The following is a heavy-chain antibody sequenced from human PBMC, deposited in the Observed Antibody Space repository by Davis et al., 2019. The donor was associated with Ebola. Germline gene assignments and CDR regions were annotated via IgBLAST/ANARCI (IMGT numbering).Heavy chain of an antibody. V-gene: IGHV1-3*01. CDR1: GYTFTNYD. CDR3: ARESAEDALDI. CDR2: INGGNGHT. J-gene: IGHJ3*02. Sequence: AASVKVSCKASGYTFTNYDINWVRQGTGQGLEWMGRINGGNGHTIYSQKFQGRVTISRDTSANTEYMELRSLRSEDTAVYFCARESAEDALDIWGQGTMVTVSS.